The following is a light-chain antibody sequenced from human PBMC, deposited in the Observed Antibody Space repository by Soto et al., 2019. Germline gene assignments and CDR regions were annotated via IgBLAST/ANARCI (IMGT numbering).Light chain of an antibody. V-gene: IGKV1-12*01. CDR3: QQTNRFPLT. J-gene: IGKJ3*01. Sequence: DIQMTQSPSSVSASVGDRVTITCRASQGIDSWLAWYQQKPGKAPKLLIYAASNLQSGVPSRFSGRGSGIDFTLTISYLQPEDFSTYYCQQTNRFPLTFGPGTKVDIK. CDR1: QGIDSW. CDR2: AAS.